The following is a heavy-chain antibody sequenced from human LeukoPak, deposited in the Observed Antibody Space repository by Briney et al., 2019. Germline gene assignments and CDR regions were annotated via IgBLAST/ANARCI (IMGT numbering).Heavy chain of an antibody. D-gene: IGHD1-26*01. Sequence: PGGSLRLSCAASGFTFDDYAMHWVRQAPGKGLEWVSGISWNSGSIGYADSVKGRFTISRDNAKNSLYLQMNSLRAEDTALYYCAKDKSLRVGAVGEQGFDYWGQGTLVTVSS. CDR2: ISWNSGSI. V-gene: IGHV3-9*01. CDR1: GFTFDDYA. CDR3: AKDKSLRVGAVGEQGFDY. J-gene: IGHJ4*02.